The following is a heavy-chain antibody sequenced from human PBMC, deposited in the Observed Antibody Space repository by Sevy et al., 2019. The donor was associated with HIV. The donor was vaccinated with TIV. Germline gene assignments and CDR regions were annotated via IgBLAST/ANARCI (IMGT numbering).Heavy chain of an antibody. CDR1: GFTFSSYG. J-gene: IGHJ4*02. Sequence: GGSLRLSCAASGFTFSSYGMHWVRQAPGKGLEWVAVIWYDGSNKYYADSVKGRFTISRDNSKNTLYLQMNSLRAEDTDVYYCARDFYSSGWYYFDYWGQGTLVTVSS. D-gene: IGHD6-19*01. V-gene: IGHV3-33*01. CDR3: ARDFYSSGWYYFDY. CDR2: IWYDGSNK.